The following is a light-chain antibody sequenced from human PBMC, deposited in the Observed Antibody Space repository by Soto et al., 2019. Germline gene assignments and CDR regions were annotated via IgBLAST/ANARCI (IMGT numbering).Light chain of an antibody. CDR3: QQSYSTPWT. CDR1: QSISSY. CDR2: AAS. J-gene: IGKJ1*01. Sequence: DLQMTQSPSSLSASVGDRVTITCRASQSISSYLNWYQQKPGKAPKLLIYAASSLQSGVPSRFSGSGSGTDFTLTISSLQPDDFATYYCQQSYSTPWTFGQGTKVEIK. V-gene: IGKV1-39*01.